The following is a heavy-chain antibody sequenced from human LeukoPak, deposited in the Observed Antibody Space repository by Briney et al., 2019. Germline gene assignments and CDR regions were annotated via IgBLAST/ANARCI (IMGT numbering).Heavy chain of an antibody. Sequence: ASVEVSCKASGDTLNSYAFSWVRQAPGQGLEWMGGTIPIFGRTNYAQKFQGRVTIIADESKRTVYMELSSLSSEDTAVYYCARTPINMLVLGTYFDYWGQGTLVTVSS. CDR1: GDTLNSYA. CDR2: TIPIFGRT. CDR3: ARTPINMLVLGTYFDY. V-gene: IGHV1-69*01. J-gene: IGHJ4*02. D-gene: IGHD3-22*01.